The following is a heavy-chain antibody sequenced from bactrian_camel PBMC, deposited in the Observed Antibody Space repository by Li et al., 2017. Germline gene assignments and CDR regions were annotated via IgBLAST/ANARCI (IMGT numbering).Heavy chain of an antibody. V-gene: IGHV3S55*01. CDR2: FEHFGIT. CDR1: EYTYSKNC. J-gene: IGHJ4*01. Sequence: LVESGGGSVQAGGSLRLSCVASEYTYSKNCMAWFRQAPGKEREGVARFEHFGITSYADSVKGRFTISRDIAKNTLYLQMNSLKPEDTAMYYCAAGTTCGQYNYWGQGTQVTVS. CDR3: AAGTTCGQYNY.